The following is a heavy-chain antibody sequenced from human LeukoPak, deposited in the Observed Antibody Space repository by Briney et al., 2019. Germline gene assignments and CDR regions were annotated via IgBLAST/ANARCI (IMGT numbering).Heavy chain of an antibody. Sequence: GGSLRLSCAASGFTFSNFAMSWVRQAPGKGLEWVSVISGSGGSTYYADSVKGRFTISRDNSKNTLYLQMNSLRAEDTAVYYCANSLWRGYATYHFDYWGQGTLVTVSS. J-gene: IGHJ4*02. CDR2: ISGSGGST. CDR3: ANSLWRGYATYHFDY. D-gene: IGHD3-3*01. V-gene: IGHV3-23*01. CDR1: GFTFSNFA.